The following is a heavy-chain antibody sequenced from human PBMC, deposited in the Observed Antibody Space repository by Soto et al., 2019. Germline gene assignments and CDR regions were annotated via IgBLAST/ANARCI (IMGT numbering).Heavy chain of an antibody. CDR2: ISPFTGDT. V-gene: IGHV1-18*04. Sequence: VASVKVSCKTSGYSFTNYGINWVRQAPGQGLEWMGWISPFTGDTHYTQSLQGRITVTTDTSTITAYMELRSLRSADTAVYYCARSCSGGSCHSAYWGQGTLVTVSS. J-gene: IGHJ4*02. CDR3: ARSCSGGSCHSAY. D-gene: IGHD2-15*01. CDR1: GYSFTNYG.